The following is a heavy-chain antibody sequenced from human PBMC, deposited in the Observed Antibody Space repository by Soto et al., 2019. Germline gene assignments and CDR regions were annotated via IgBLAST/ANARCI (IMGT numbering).Heavy chain of an antibody. CDR3: AKDQGRGYSYGSTDY. Sequence: QVQLVESGGGVVEPGRSLRLSCAASGFTFSSYGMHWVRQAPGKGLEWVAVISYDGSNKYYADSVKGRFTISRDNSKNALYLQMNSLRAEDTAVYYCAKDQGRGYSYGSTDYWGQGTLVTVSS. CDR2: ISYDGSNK. J-gene: IGHJ4*02. CDR1: GFTFSSYG. V-gene: IGHV3-30*18. D-gene: IGHD5-18*01.